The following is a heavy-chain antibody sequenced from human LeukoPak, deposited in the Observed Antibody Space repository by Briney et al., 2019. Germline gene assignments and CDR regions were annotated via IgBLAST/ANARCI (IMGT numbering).Heavy chain of an antibody. D-gene: IGHD6-25*01. CDR3: ARGNAALNY. CDR1: GFTFSSYA. V-gene: IGHV3-23*01. Sequence: PGGSLRLSCAASGFTFSSYAMSWVRQAPGKGPEWVSAISGSGGSTYYADSVKGRFTISRDNAKNTLYLQMNSLRAEDTAVYYCARGNAALNYWGQGTLVTVSS. J-gene: IGHJ4*02. CDR2: ISGSGGST.